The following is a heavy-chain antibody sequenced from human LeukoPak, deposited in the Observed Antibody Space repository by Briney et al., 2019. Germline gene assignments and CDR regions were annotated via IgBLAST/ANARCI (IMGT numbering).Heavy chain of an antibody. CDR3: ARDYYDSSGYYHYYYYYYMDV. CDR2: IYTSGST. J-gene: IGHJ6*03. V-gene: IGHV4-61*02. D-gene: IGHD3-22*01. Sequence: SETLSLTCTVSGGSISSSSYYWSWIRQPAGKGLEWIGRIYTSGSTNYNPSLKSRVTISVDTSKNQFSLKLSSVTAADAAVYYCARDYYDSSGYYHYYYYYYMDVWGKGTTVTISS. CDR1: GGSISSSSYY.